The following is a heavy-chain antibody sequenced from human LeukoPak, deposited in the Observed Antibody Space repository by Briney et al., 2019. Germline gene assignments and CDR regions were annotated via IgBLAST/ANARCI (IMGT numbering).Heavy chain of an antibody. Sequence: SETLSLICAVYGGSFSGYYWSWIRQPPGKGLEWIGEINHSGSTNYNPSLKSRVTISVDTSKNQFSLKLSSVTAADTAVYYCASTGYYYDSSGFYYYYMDVWGKGTTVTVSS. CDR1: GGSFSGYY. CDR3: ASTGYYYDSSGFYYYYMDV. V-gene: IGHV4-34*01. J-gene: IGHJ6*03. CDR2: INHSGST. D-gene: IGHD3-22*01.